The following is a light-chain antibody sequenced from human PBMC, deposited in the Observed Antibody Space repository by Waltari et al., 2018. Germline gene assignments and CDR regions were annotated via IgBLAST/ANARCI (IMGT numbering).Light chain of an antibody. J-gene: IGLJ2*01. CDR2: GNS. Sequence: QSVLTQPPSVSGAPGQRVTISCTGSSSNIGAGYDVHWYQQLPGTAPKLLIYGNSKRPAGVPDRLSGSKSGTSASLAITGLQAEDEADYYCQSYDSSLSGVVFGGGTKLTVL. V-gene: IGLV1-40*01. CDR1: SSNIGAGYD. CDR3: QSYDSSLSGVV.